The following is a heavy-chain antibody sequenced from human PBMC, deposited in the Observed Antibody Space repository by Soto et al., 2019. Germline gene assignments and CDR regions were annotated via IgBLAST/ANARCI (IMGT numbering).Heavy chain of an antibody. J-gene: IGHJ6*03. V-gene: IGHV1-69*02. D-gene: IGHD2-8*01. Sequence: QVQLVQSGAEVKKPGSSVKVSCKASGGTFSSYTISWVRQAPGQGLEWMGRIIPILGIANYAQKFQGRVTSTADKSTSTADMELSSLRSEDTAVYYWAGYAIQNNNYYYYYMDVWGKGTTVTVSS. CDR1: GGTFSSYT. CDR2: IIPILGIA. CDR3: AGYAIQNNNYYYYYMDV.